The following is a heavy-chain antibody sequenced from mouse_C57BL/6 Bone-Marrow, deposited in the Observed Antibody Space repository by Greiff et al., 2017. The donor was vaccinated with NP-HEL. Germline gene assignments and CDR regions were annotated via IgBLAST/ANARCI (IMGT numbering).Heavy chain of an antibody. CDR2: IDPSDSYT. D-gene: IGHD3-2*02. J-gene: IGHJ4*01. Sequence: QVQLQQPGAELVMPGASVKLSCKASGYTFTSYWMHWVKQRPGQGLEWIGEIDPSDSYTNYNQKFKGKSTLTVDKSSSTAYMQLSSLTSEDSAVYYCAREAQATPYAMDYWGQGTSVTVFS. CDR3: AREAQATPYAMDY. V-gene: IGHV1-69*01. CDR1: GYTFTSYW.